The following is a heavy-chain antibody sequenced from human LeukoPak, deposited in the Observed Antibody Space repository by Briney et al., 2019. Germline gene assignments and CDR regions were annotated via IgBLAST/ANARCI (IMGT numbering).Heavy chain of an antibody. V-gene: IGHV3-21*01. Sequence: GGSLRLSCAASGFTFSSYSMNWVRQAPGKGLEWVSSISSSSSYIYYADSEKGRFTISRDNAKNSLYLQMNSLRAEDTAVYYCARDGDIVLMVYAREDVGFDYCGQGTLVTVSS. D-gene: IGHD2-8*01. CDR3: ARDGDIVLMVYAREDVGFDY. CDR2: ISSSSSYI. CDR1: GFTFSSYS. J-gene: IGHJ4*02.